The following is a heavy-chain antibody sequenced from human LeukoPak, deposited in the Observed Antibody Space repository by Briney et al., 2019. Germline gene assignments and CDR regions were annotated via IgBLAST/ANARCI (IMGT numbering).Heavy chain of an antibody. D-gene: IGHD2-15*01. J-gene: IGHJ5*01. CDR1: GISFGDYY. CDR3: ATEILGSNPGAVYWFDS. CDR2: INPNTGGS. Sequence: ASVKVSCKASGISFGDYYVHWVRQAPGQRLEWMGWINPNTGGSNYRQRFQGRVTMTRDPSINTVYMELSRLRSDDTAIYYCATEILGSNPGAVYWFDSWGQGTLVTVSS. V-gene: IGHV1-2*02.